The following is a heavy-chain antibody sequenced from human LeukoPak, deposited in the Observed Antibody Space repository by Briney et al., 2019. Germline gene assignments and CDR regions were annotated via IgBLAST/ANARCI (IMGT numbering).Heavy chain of an antibody. CDR1: GYTFTGYY. Sequence: ASVKVSCKASGYTFTGYYMHWVRQAPGQGLEWMGWINPNSGGTNYAQKFQGRVTMTRDTSISTAYMELSRLRSDDTAVYYCARDLSSFHYFDYWGQGTLFTVSS. CDR3: ARDLSSFHYFDY. CDR2: INPNSGGT. D-gene: IGHD2-2*01. J-gene: IGHJ4*02. V-gene: IGHV1-2*02.